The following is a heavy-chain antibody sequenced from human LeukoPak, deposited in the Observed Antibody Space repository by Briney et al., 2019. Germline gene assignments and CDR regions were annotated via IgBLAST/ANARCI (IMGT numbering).Heavy chain of an antibody. Sequence: GGSLRLSCAASGLTFSSYGMHWVRQAPGKGLEWVAVISYDGSNKYYADSVKGRFTISRDNSKNTLYLQMNSLRAEDTAVYYCAKDRSYDSSGTFDYWGQGTLVTVSS. J-gene: IGHJ4*02. D-gene: IGHD3-22*01. CDR2: ISYDGSNK. CDR3: AKDRSYDSSGTFDY. CDR1: GLTFSSYG. V-gene: IGHV3-30*18.